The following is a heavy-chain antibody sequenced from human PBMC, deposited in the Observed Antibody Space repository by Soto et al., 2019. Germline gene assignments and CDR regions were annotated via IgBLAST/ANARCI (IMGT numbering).Heavy chain of an antibody. V-gene: IGHV4-61*01. CDR2: IYYSGST. J-gene: IGHJ4*02. Sequence: SETLSLTCTVSGGSVSSGSYYWSWIRQPPGKGLEWIGYIYYSGSTNYNPSLKSRVTISVDTSKNQFSLKLSSVTAADTAVYYCARDGGGLERPFDYWGQGTLVTVSS. D-gene: IGHD1-1*01. CDR1: GGSVSSGSYY. CDR3: ARDGGGLERPFDY.